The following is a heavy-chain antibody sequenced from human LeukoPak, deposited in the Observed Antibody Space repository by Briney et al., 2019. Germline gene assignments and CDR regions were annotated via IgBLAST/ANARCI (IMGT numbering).Heavy chain of an antibody. V-gene: IGHV4-34*01. CDR1: GGAFSGYY. D-gene: IGHD1-26*01. Sequence: SETLSLTCAVYGGAFSGYYWSWIRQPPGKGLEWIGEINHSGDTKYNPSLKSRVTISVDTSKNQFSLKLSSVTAADTAVYYCATFLGATSPDYWGQGTLVTVSS. CDR3: ATFLGATSPDY. J-gene: IGHJ4*02. CDR2: INHSGDT.